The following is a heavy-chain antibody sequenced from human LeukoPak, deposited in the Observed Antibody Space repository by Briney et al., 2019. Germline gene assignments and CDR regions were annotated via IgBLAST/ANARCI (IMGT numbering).Heavy chain of an antibody. CDR1: GGSISSSY. CDR3: ARLKGYSSGWYPSYYFDY. D-gene: IGHD6-19*01. J-gene: IGHJ4*02. Sequence: PSETLSLTCTVSGGSISSSYWSWIRQPPGKGLEWIGYIYYTGSTNYNPSLKSRVTISVDTPKNQFSLKLSSVTAADTAVYYCARLKGYSSGWYPSYYFDYWGQGTLVTVSS. CDR2: IYYTGST. V-gene: IGHV4-59*08.